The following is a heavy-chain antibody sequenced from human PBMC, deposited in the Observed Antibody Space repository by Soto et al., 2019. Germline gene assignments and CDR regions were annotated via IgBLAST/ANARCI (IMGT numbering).Heavy chain of an antibody. V-gene: IGHV3-30*18. CDR1: GLTFSRYG. Sequence: QVQLVESGGGVVQPGRSLRLSCAASGLTFSRYGFHWVRQAPGKGLEWVAVISYDGNNKYYADSVKGRFTISRDNSENTLFLQMNSLRSEDTAVYYCAKLPNPSIVGDPAEIDYWGQGTLVTVSS. D-gene: IGHD1-26*01. CDR3: AKLPNPSIVGDPAEIDY. CDR2: ISYDGNNK. J-gene: IGHJ4*02.